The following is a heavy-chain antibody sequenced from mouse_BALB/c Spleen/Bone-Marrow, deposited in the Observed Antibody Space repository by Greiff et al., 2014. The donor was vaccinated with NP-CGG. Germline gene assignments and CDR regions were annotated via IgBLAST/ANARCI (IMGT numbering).Heavy chain of an antibody. V-gene: IGHV2-3*01. CDR2: IWGDGST. CDR3: AKGPYYGYLYFDV. D-gene: IGHD1-2*01. Sequence: QVQLKESGPGLVAPSQSLSITCTVSGISLTSYGVSWVRQPPGKGLEWLGVIWGDGSTNYHPALISKLSISKDNSKSQVFLKLNSLQTDDTATYYCAKGPYYGYLYFDVWGAGTTVTVSS. CDR1: GISLTSYG. J-gene: IGHJ1*01.